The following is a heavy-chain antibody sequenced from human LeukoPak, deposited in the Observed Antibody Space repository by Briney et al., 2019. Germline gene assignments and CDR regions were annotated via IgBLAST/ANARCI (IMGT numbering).Heavy chain of an antibody. CDR3: ARWAYYDILTGYSSWFDP. J-gene: IGHJ5*02. V-gene: IGHV4-38-2*02. CDR1: GYSISSGYY. CDR2: IYHSGST. D-gene: IGHD3-9*01. Sequence: SETLSLTCTVSGYSISSGYYWGWIRQPPGKGLEWIGSIYHSGSTYYNPALKSRVTISVDTSKNQFSLKLSSVTAADTAVYYCARWAYYDILTGYSSWFDPWGQGTLVTVSS.